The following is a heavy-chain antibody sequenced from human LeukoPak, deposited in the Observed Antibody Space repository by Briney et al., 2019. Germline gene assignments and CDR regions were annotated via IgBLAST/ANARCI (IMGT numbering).Heavy chain of an antibody. D-gene: IGHD1-26*01. Sequence: PGGSLRLSCAASGFTFSSYSMNWVRQAPGKGLEWVSSISSSSSYIYYANSVKGRFTISRDNAKNSLYLQMNSLRAEDTAVYYCARDFIVGANDWGQGTLVTVSS. CDR2: ISSSSSYI. J-gene: IGHJ4*02. V-gene: IGHV3-21*01. CDR1: GFTFSSYS. CDR3: ARDFIVGAND.